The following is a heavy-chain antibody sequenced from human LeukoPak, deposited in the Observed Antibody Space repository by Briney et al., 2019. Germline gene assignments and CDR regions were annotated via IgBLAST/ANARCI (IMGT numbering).Heavy chain of an antibody. CDR2: IYPGDSDT. J-gene: IGHJ4*02. CDR3: ARQRRAAAASTKSYYFDY. CDR1: GYSFTSYW. D-gene: IGHD6-13*01. Sequence: GESLKISCKGSGYSFTSYWIGWVRQMPGKGLEWMGIIYPGDSDTRYSPSFQGQVTISADKSISTAYLQWSSLKASDTAMYYCARQRRAAAASTKSYYFDYWGQGTPVTVSS. V-gene: IGHV5-51*01.